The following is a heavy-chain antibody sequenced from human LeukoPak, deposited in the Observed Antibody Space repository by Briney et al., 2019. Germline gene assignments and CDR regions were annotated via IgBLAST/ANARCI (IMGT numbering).Heavy chain of an antibody. CDR2: IIPIFGTA. CDR3: ARDSPGATGAGAFDI. CDR1: GGTFSSYA. Sequence: ASVKVSCKASGGTFSSYAISWVRQAPGQGLEWMGGIIPIFGTANYAQKFQGRVTITADESTSTAYMELSSLRSEDTAVYYCARDSPGATGAGAFDIWGQGTMVTVSS. V-gene: IGHV1-69*13. J-gene: IGHJ3*02. D-gene: IGHD1-26*01.